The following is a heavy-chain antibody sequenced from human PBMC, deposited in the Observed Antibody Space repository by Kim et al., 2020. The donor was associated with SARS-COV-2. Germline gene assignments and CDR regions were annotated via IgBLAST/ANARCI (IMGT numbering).Heavy chain of an antibody. CDR3: AKGQTHSRGWYVFED. Sequence: GGSLRLSCGASGFTVNNFAMSWVRQAPGKGLEWVSTDPGGGGRTFYADSVKGRFTISRDNSKNTVFLQMNSVRAEDTAVYYCAKGQTHSRGWYVFEDWGQGTLVTVSS. V-gene: IGHV3-23*01. CDR1: GFTVNNFA. D-gene: IGHD6-19*01. J-gene: IGHJ4*02. CDR2: DPGGGGRT.